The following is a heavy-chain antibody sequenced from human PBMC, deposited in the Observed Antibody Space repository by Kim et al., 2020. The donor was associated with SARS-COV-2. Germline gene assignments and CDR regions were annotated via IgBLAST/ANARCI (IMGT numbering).Heavy chain of an antibody. Sequence: YYVDSWKGRFTMSRDNAKNSLYLQMSSVRTEDTAIYYCAALDTVQVPGGIWGQGTLVTVSS. V-gene: IGHV3-7*01. D-gene: IGHD3-10*01. CDR3: AALDTVQVPGGI. J-gene: IGHJ4*02.